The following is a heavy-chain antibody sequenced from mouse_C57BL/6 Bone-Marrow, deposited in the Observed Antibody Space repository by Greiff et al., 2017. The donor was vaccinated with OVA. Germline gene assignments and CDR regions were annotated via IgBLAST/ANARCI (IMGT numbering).Heavy chain of an antibody. CDR2: IDPADGDT. J-gene: IGHJ4*01. V-gene: IGHV14-2*01. Sequence: DVKLQESGAELVKPGASVKLSCTASGFTFTGYYMHWVKQRPEQGLEWIGRIDPADGDTNYAPNFKGKATITADTSSNTAYLQLSSLTSEDTAVYYCHIDEGTTGGMDYWGQGTTVTFSS. CDR1: GFTFTGYY. CDR3: HIDEGTTGGMDY. D-gene: IGHD1-1*01.